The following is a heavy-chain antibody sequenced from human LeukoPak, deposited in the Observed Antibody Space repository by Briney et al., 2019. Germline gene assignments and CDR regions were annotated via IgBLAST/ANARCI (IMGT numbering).Heavy chain of an antibody. V-gene: IGHV3-21*01. CDR2: ISSSSSYI. CDR3: ARDGLAAAGPPFDY. CDR1: GFTFSSYS. Sequence: GGSLRLSCAASGFTFSSYSMNWVRQAPGEGLEWVSSISSSSSYIYYADSVKGRFTISRDNAKNSLYLQMNSLRAEDTAVYYCARDGLAAAGPPFDYWGQGTLVTVSS. D-gene: IGHD6-13*01. J-gene: IGHJ4*02.